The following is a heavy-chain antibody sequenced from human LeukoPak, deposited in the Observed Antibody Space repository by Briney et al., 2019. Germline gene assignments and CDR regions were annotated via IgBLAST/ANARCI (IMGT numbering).Heavy chain of an antibody. CDR3: ARDLVAAAAGGY. J-gene: IGHJ4*02. CDR1: GFTFSSYG. CDR2: ISYDGSNK. V-gene: IGHV3-30*03. D-gene: IGHD6-13*01. Sequence: PGGSLRLSCAASGFTFSSYGMHWVRQAPGKGLEWVAVISYDGSNKYYADSVKGRFTISRDNSKNTLYLQMNSLRAEDTAVYYCARDLVAAAAGGYWGQGTLVTVSS.